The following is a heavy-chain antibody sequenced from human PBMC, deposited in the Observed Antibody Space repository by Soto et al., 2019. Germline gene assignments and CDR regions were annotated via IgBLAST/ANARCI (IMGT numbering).Heavy chain of an antibody. D-gene: IGHD3-22*01. CDR2: IIPIFGTA. V-gene: IGHV1-69*06. CDR1: GGTFSSYA. Sequence: SVKVSCKASGGTFSSYAISWVRQAPGQGLEWMGGIIPIFGTANYAQKFQGRVTITADKSTSTAYMELSSLRSEDTAVYYCARGRSSGYNNAVDYWGQGTLVTVSS. J-gene: IGHJ4*02. CDR3: ARGRSSGYNNAVDY.